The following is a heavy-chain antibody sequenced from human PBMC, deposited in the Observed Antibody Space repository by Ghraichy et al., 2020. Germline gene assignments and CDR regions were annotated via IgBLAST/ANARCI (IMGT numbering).Heavy chain of an antibody. D-gene: IGHD2-15*01. J-gene: IGHJ3*02. CDR2: IYYSGST. CDR3: ARDKAWYCSGGSCHPGAESASKEAFDI. CDR1: GGSISSGGYY. V-gene: IGHV4-31*03. Sequence: SETLSLTCTVSGGSISSGGYYWSWIRQHPGKGLEWIGYIYYSGSTYYNPSLKSRVTISVDTSKNQFSLKLSSVTAADTAVYYCARDKAWYCSGGSCHPGAESASKEAFDIWGQGTMVTVSS.